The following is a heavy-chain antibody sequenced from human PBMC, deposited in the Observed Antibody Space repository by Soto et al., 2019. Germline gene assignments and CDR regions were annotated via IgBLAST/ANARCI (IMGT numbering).Heavy chain of an antibody. CDR3: ARDPHPGYXSSWYPPLDY. D-gene: IGHD6-13*01. CDR2: ISAYNGNT. CDR1: GYTFTSYG. J-gene: IGHJ4*02. V-gene: IGHV1-18*01. Sequence: ASGKVSCKASGYTFTSYGISWVRQAPGQGLEWMGWISAYNGNTNYAQKLQGKVTMTTDTSTSTAYMELRSLRSDDTAVYYCARDPHPGYXSSWYPPLDYWGQGTLVTVSS.